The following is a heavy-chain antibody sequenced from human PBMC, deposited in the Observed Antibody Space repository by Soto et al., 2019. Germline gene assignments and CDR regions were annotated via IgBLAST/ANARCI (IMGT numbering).Heavy chain of an antibody. CDR2: ISSDGSDK. Sequence: QVQLVESGGGVVQPGRSLRLSCAASGFSFSNCGMHWVRQAPVKGLEWVAAISSDGSDKYYSESVKGRFTISRDNSKNTLFLQMNSLRVEDTAVYYCVKGSEVARQELDYWGQGTLVTVSS. CDR1: GFSFSNCG. J-gene: IGHJ4*02. V-gene: IGHV3-30*18. CDR3: VKGSEVARQELDY. D-gene: IGHD2-15*01.